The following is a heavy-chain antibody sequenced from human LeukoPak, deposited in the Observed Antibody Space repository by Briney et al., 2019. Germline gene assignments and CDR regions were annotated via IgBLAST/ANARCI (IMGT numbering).Heavy chain of an antibody. Sequence: PSETLSLTCAVYGGSFSGYYWSWIRQPPGKGLEWIGEINHSGSANYNPSLKSRVTISVDTSKNQFSLKLSSVTAADTAVYYCARGTLDNDYWGQGTLVTVSS. V-gene: IGHV4-34*01. D-gene: IGHD1-1*01. J-gene: IGHJ4*02. CDR1: GGSFSGYY. CDR2: INHSGSA. CDR3: ARGTLDNDY.